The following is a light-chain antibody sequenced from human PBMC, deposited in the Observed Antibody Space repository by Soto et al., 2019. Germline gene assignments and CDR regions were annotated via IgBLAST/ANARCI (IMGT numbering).Light chain of an antibody. CDR1: SSNIGTYS. J-gene: IGLJ2*01. Sequence: QSILTQPPTASGTPGQRVTISCSGSSSNIGTYSVNWYQHLPGTAPKLLLYSDNQRPSGVPDRFSGSKSGTSASLAISGLQSEDEADYYCAAWDDTVNGPVFGGGTKLTVL. V-gene: IGLV1-44*01. CDR2: SDN. CDR3: AAWDDTVNGPV.